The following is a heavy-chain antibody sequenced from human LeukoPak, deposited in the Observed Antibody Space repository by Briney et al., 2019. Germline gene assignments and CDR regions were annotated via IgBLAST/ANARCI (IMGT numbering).Heavy chain of an antibody. CDR2: ISSSGSTI. Sequence: GGSLRLSCAASGFTFSDYYMSWIRQAPGKGLEWVSYISSSGSTIYCADSVKGRFTISRDNSKNTLYLQMNSLRAEDTAVYYCAEDARWLRFPIDYWGQGTLVTVSS. D-gene: IGHD5-12*01. CDR3: AEDARWLRFPIDY. V-gene: IGHV3-11*01. CDR1: GFTFSDYY. J-gene: IGHJ4*02.